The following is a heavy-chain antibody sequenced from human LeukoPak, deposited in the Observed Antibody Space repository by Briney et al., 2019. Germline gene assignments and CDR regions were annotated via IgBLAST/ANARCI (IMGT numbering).Heavy chain of an antibody. CDR3: AKDPHYYDSSGYPNYTFDY. Sequence: GGSLRLSCAASGFTFDDYAMHWVRQAPGKGLEWVSGISWNSGSIGYADSVKGRFTISRDNAKNSLYLQMNSLRAEDTALYYCAKDPHYYDSSGYPNYTFDYWGQGTLVTVSS. CDR1: GFTFDDYA. D-gene: IGHD3-22*01. J-gene: IGHJ4*02. CDR2: ISWNSGSI. V-gene: IGHV3-9*01.